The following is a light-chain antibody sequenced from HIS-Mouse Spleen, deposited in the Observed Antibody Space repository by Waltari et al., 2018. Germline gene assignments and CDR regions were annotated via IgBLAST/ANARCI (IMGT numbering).Light chain of an antibody. CDR3: QQYYSTPYT. CDR2: WAS. CDR1: QSVLIISNNKNY. J-gene: IGKJ2*01. Sequence: DIVMAQSPDSLAVSLGESATINCKSNQSVLIISNNKNYLAWYQQKPGQPPKLLIYWASTRESGVPDRFSGSGSGTDFTLTISSLQAEDVAVYYCQQYYSTPYTFGQGTKLEIK. V-gene: IGKV4-1*01.